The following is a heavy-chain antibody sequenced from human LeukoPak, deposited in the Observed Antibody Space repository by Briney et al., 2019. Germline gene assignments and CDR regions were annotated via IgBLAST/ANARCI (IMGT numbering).Heavy chain of an antibody. Sequence: SETLSLTCTVSGGSISSYYWSWIRQPPGKGLEWIGYIYYSGSTNYNPSLKSRVTISVDTSKNQFSLKLSSVTAADTAVYYCARLTGMLYYYDSSGYYHWFDPWGQGTLVTVSS. CDR2: IYYSGST. D-gene: IGHD3-22*01. CDR3: ARLTGMLYYYDSSGYYHWFDP. CDR1: GGSISSYY. J-gene: IGHJ5*02. V-gene: IGHV4-59*08.